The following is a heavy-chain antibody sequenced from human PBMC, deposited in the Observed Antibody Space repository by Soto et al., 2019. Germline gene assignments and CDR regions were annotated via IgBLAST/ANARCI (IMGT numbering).Heavy chain of an antibody. Sequence: ASVEVSCKASGYTFTSYAMLWVRQAPGQRLEWMGWINAGNGNTKYSQKFQGRVTITRDTSASTAYMELSSLRSEDTAVYYCARGGQWLVATPFDYWGQGTLVTVSS. CDR1: GYTFTSYA. V-gene: IGHV1-3*01. CDR2: INAGNGNT. J-gene: IGHJ4*02. D-gene: IGHD6-19*01. CDR3: ARGGQWLVATPFDY.